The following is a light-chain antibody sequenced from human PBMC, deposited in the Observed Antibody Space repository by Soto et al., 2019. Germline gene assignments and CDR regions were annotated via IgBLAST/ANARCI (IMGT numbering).Light chain of an antibody. CDR3: QQYNSFPWT. J-gene: IGKJ1*01. CDR1: QSFSTW. CDR2: KAS. V-gene: IGKV1-5*03. Sequence: IQMTQSPSTLSASVGDRVTINCRASQSFSTWLAWYQQKPGKAPKLLIYKASSLESGVPSRFSGSGSGTEFTLTINSLQPDDFATYYCQQYNSFPWTFGQGTKVDIK.